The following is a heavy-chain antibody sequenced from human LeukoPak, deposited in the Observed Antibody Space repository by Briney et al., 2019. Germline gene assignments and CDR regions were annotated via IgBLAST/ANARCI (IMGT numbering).Heavy chain of an antibody. D-gene: IGHD3-3*01. Sequence: PGGSLRLSCAASGFTFSRYWMSWVRQAPGKGLEWVANIKQDGSEKYYVDSVKGRFTISRDNAKNSLYLQMNSLRAEDTAVYYCAKSRFLEWLLFDYWGQGTLVTVSS. CDR1: GFTFSRYW. V-gene: IGHV3-7*03. CDR3: AKSRFLEWLLFDY. J-gene: IGHJ4*02. CDR2: IKQDGSEK.